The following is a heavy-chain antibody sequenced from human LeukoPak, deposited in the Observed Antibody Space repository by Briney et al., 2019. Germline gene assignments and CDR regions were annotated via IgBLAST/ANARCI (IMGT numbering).Heavy chain of an antibody. V-gene: IGHV1-69*13. CDR2: IIPIFGTA. D-gene: IGHD2/OR15-2a*01. Sequence: SVKVSCKVSGYTLTELSMHWVRQAPGQGLEWMGGIIPIFGTANYAQKFQGRVTITADESTSTAYMELSSLRSEDTAVYYCARDRAFRGFDPWGQGTLVTVSS. J-gene: IGHJ5*02. CDR3: ARDRAFRGFDP. CDR1: GYTLTELS.